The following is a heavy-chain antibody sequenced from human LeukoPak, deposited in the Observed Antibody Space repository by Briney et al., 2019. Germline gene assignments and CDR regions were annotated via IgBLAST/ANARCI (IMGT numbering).Heavy chain of an antibody. V-gene: IGHV1-18*01. CDR1: GYTFTSYG. CDR2: ISAYNGNT. D-gene: IGHD3-22*01. J-gene: IGHJ4*02. Sequence: ASVKVSRKASGYTFTSYGISWVRQAPGQGLEWMGWISAYNGNTNYAQKLQGRVTMTTDTSTSTAYMELRSLRSDDTAVYYCARAYYYDSSGYPDYWGQGTLVTVSS. CDR3: ARAYYYDSSGYPDY.